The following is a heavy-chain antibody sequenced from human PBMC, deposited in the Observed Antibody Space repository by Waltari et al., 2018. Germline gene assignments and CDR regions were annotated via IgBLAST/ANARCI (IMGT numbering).Heavy chain of an antibody. CDR1: GYSISSGYY. V-gene: IGHV4-38-2*02. D-gene: IGHD6-19*01. CDR2: IYHSGST. J-gene: IGHJ5*02. Sequence: QVQLQESGPGLVKPSETLSLTCTVSGYSISSGYYWGWIRQPPGKGLEWIGSIYHSGSTYYNPSLKSRVTISVDTSKNQFSLKLSSVTAADTAVYYCARAVAVAENWLDPWGQGTLVTVSS. CDR3: ARAVAVAENWLDP.